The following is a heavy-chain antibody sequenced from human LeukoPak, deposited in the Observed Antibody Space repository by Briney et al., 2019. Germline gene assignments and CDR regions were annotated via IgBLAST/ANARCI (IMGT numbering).Heavy chain of an antibody. D-gene: IGHD3-22*01. V-gene: IGHV4-31*03. CDR2: IYYSGST. CDR3: ARDRAYYDNIRRSYFDY. J-gene: IGHJ4*02. Sequence: PSETLSLTCTVSGGSISSGGYYWSWIRQHPGKGLEWIGYIYYSGSTYYNPSLKSRVTISVDTSKNQFSLKLSSVTAADTAVYYCARDRAYYDNIRRSYFDYWGQGTLVTVSS. CDR1: GGSISSGGYY.